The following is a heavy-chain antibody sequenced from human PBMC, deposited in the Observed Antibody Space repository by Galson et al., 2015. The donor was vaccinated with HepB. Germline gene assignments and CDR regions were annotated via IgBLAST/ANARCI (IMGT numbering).Heavy chain of an antibody. CDR1: GGTFSSYA. D-gene: IGHD4-17*01. CDR3: ARALGDGDYDLDY. CDR2: IIPILGIA. Sequence: SVKVSCKASGGTFSSYAISWVRQAPGQGLEWMGRIIPILGIANYAQKFQGRVTITADKSTSTAYMELSSLRSEDTAVYYCARALGDGDYDLDYWGQGTLVTVSS. V-gene: IGHV1-69*04. J-gene: IGHJ4*02.